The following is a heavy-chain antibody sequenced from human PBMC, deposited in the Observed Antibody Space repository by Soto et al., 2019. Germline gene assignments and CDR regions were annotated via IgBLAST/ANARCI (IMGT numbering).Heavy chain of an antibody. CDR2: IRIDSNHI. V-gene: IGHV3-48*02. CDR1: GFIFTSYS. Sequence: EVQLVESGGGLVQPGGSLRLSCAASGFIFTSYSMNWVRQAPGKGLEWLSYIRIDSNHIGYADSVRGRFTISSDIAKNSLYLQMKSLRDEDTAVYYCARDLSYAFDYWGQGTLVTVSS. J-gene: IGHJ4*02. CDR3: ARDLSYAFDY. D-gene: IGHD1-26*01.